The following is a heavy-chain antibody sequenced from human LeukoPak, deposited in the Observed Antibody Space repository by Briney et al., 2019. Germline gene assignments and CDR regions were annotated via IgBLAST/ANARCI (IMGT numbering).Heavy chain of an antibody. D-gene: IGHD3-3*01. CDR3: AKVTYYDFWSGYPQVSHFDY. V-gene: IGHV3-9*01. J-gene: IGHJ4*02. Sequence: PGGSLRLSCAASGFTFDDYAMHWVRQAPGKGLEWVSGISWNSGSIGYADSVKGRFTISRDNAKNSLYLQMNSLRAEDTALYYCAKVTYYDFWSGYPQVSHFDYWGQGTLVTVSS. CDR2: ISWNSGSI. CDR1: GFTFDDYA.